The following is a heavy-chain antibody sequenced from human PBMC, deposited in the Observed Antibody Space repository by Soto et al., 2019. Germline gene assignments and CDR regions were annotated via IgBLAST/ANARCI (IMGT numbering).Heavy chain of an antibody. CDR1: GYSFTSYW. CDR2: IDPSDSYT. CDR3: ARHSTERDTAMAGRTGDY. V-gene: IGHV5-10-1*01. J-gene: IGHJ4*02. D-gene: IGHD5-18*01. Sequence: LGESLKISCNGSGYSFTSYWISWVRQMPGKGLEWMGRIDPSDSYTNYSPSFQGHVTISADKSISTAYLQWSSLKASDTAMYYCARHSTERDTAMAGRTGDYWGQGTLVTVSS.